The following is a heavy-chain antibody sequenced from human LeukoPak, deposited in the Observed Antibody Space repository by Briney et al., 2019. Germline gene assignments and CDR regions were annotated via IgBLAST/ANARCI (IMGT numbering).Heavy chain of an antibody. J-gene: IGHJ5*02. Sequence: ASVKVSCKASGYTFTSYDINWVRQATGQGLEWMGWMNPNSGNTGYAQKFQGRVTITRNTSISTAYMELGSLRSEDTAVYYCARLHRPDYDFWSGYPFDPWGQGTLVTVSS. CDR2: MNPNSGNT. V-gene: IGHV1-8*03. D-gene: IGHD3-3*01. CDR3: ARLHRPDYDFWSGYPFDP. CDR1: GYTFTSYD.